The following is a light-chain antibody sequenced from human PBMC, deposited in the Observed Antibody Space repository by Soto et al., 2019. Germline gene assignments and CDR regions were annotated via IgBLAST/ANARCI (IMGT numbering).Light chain of an antibody. CDR2: DAS. Sequence: ENVLTQSPGTLYLSPGERATLSCRASQSVSNSYLAWNQQKPGQAPRLLISDASRRATGIPDRFSGSGSGKDFALTISDRGHEVVAGYHGKKYGSSIFFGRGTRREIK. J-gene: IGKJ5*01. V-gene: IGKV3-20*01. CDR1: QSVSNSY. CDR3: KKYGSSIF.